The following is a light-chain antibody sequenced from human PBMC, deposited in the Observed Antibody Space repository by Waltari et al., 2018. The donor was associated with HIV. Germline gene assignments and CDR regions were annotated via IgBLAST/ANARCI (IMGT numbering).Light chain of an antibody. CDR3: CSYASGSTFV. CDR2: EVS. CDR1: GSDLGTYDL. Sequence: QSALTQPASVSGSPGQSITLSCTGTGSDLGTYDLVPWYQQHPGKAPKVMIYEVSKRPSGVSNRFSGSKSGNTASLIISGLQAEDEADYYCCSYASGSTFVFGTGTKVTVL. J-gene: IGLJ1*01. V-gene: IGLV2-23*02.